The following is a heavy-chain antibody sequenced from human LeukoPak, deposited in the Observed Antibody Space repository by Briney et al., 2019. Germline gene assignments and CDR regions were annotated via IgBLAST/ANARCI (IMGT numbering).Heavy chain of an antibody. Sequence: PSETLSLTCAVSGGSISSGGYSWSWIPQPPGKGLEWIGYIYHSGSTYYNPSLKSRVTISVDTSKNQFSLKLSSVTAADTAVYYCARVSWAQYEGYYFDYWGQGTLVTVSS. CDR1: GGSISSGGYS. J-gene: IGHJ4*02. D-gene: IGHD4-11*01. CDR3: ARVSWAQYEGYYFDY. CDR2: IYHSGST. V-gene: IGHV4-30-2*01.